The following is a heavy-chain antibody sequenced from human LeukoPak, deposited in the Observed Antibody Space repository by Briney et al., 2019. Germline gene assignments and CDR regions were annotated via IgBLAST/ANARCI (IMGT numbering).Heavy chain of an antibody. CDR1: GFTFSSYA. J-gene: IGHJ4*02. CDR3: ARGLGSGNLKVD. Sequence: GRSLRLSCAASGFTFSSYAMHWVRQAPGKGLEWVAVISYDGSNKYYADSVKGRFTISRDNSKNTLYLQMNSLRAEDTAVYYCARGLGSGNLKVDWGQGTLVTVSS. CDR2: ISYDGSNK. D-gene: IGHD3-10*01. V-gene: IGHV3-30-3*01.